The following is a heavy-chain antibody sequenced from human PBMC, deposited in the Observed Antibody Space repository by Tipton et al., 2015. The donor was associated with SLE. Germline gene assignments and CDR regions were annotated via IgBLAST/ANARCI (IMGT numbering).Heavy chain of an antibody. D-gene: IGHD4-17*01. CDR1: GFTFSSYW. CDR3: VREHRSIYGESSPSYSYGMDV. CDR2: INSDGSST. J-gene: IGHJ6*02. V-gene: IGHV3-74*01. Sequence: SLRLSCAASGFTFSSYWMHWVRQAPGKGLVWVLRINSDGSSTSYADSVKGRFTISRDNANYTLYLQMNSLRAEVTAMYYCVREHRSIYGESSPSYSYGMDVWGQGTTVTVSS.